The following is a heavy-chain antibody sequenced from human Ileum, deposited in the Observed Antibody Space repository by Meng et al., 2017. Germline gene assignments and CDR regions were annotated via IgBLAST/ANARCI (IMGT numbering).Heavy chain of an antibody. D-gene: IGHD3-22*01. CDR2: ISGSGGIT. J-gene: IGHJ3*02. CDR1: GFTFSSYA. V-gene: IGHV3-23*01. Sequence: GGPLRLSGAASGFTFSSYAMSWVRQAPGKGLEWVSAISGSGGITYYADSVKGRFTNSRDNSKNTLYLQMNSLRAEDTAVYYCARDREVTMIVVVRGGAFDIWGQGTMVTVSS. CDR3: ARDREVTMIVVVRGGAFDI.